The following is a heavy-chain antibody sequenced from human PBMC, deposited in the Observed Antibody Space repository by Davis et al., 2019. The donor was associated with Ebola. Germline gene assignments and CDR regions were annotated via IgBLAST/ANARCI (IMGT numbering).Heavy chain of an antibody. J-gene: IGHJ4*02. D-gene: IGHD1-26*01. CDR3: ARDSPLPSALAT. Sequence: PSETLSLTCTVSGGSIISYYWSWIRQPPGKGLEWIGYVFHTGSTNYNPSLKSRVTISADTSKNQFSLRLTSVTAADTAVYYCARDSPLPSALATWGQGTLVTVSS. CDR1: GGSIISYY. V-gene: IGHV4-59*01. CDR2: VFHTGST.